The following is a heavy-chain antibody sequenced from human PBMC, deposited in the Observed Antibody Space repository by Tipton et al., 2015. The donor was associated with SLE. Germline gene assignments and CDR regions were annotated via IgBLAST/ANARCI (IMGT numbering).Heavy chain of an antibody. CDR3: ARDLLTGEDYYYYMDV. CDR1: GYKFTAYS. V-gene: IGHV1-69*05. J-gene: IGHJ6*03. Sequence: QSGAEVKKPGASVKVSCKASGYKFTAYSMHWVRQAPGQGLEWMGRIIPIFGTANYAQKFQGRVTITTDESTSTAYMEVSSPRSEDTAVYYCARDLLTGEDYYYYMDVWGKGTTVAVSS. CDR2: IIPIFGTA. D-gene: IGHD7-27*01.